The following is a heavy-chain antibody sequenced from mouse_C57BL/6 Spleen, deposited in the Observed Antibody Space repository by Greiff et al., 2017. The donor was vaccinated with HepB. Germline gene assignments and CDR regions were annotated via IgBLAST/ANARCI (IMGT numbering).Heavy chain of an antibody. CDR3: TRERITTGVRYYFDY. CDR1: GYTFTDYE. V-gene: IGHV1-15*01. D-gene: IGHD1-1*01. Sequence: VQLQQSGAELVRPGASVTLSCKASGYTFTDYEMHWVKQTPVHGLEWIGAIDPETGGTAYNQKFKGKAILTADKSSSTAYMELRSLTSEDSAVYYCTRERITTGVRYYFDYWGQGTTLTVSS. CDR2: IDPETGGT. J-gene: IGHJ2*01.